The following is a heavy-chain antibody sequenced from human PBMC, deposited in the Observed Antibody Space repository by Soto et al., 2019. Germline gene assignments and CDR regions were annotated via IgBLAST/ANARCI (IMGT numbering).Heavy chain of an antibody. CDR2: ISGSGGST. J-gene: IGHJ5*02. CDR1: GFTFSSYA. CDR3: AKDGFIAARPNNNWFDP. V-gene: IGHV3-23*01. D-gene: IGHD6-6*01. Sequence: GRSLRLSCAASGFTFSSYAVSWVRQAPGKGLEWVSAISGSGGSTYYADSVKGRFTISRDNSKNTLYLQMNSLRAEDTAVYHCAKDGFIAARPNNNWFDPWGQGTLVTVSS.